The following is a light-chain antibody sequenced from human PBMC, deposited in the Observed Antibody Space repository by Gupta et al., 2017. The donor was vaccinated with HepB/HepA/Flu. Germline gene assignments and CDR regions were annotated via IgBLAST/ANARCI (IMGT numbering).Light chain of an antibody. V-gene: IGLV1-44*01. CDR3: SAWDDSLNGVV. Sequence: QSVLTQSPSASGTPGQRVTISCSGSSSNIGSHAVNWYRQLPGTAPKLLIYSNDQRPSGVPDRFSGSESGTSASLAISGLQSEDEADYVCSAWDDSLNGVVFGGGTKL. CDR2: SND. CDR1: SSNIGSHA. J-gene: IGLJ2*01.